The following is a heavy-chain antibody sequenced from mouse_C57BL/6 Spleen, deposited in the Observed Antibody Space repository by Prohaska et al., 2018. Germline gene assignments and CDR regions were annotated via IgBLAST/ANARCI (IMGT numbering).Heavy chain of an antibody. CDR2: IDPSDSYT. CDR1: GYPFTSYW. D-gene: IGHD3-1*01. V-gene: IGHV1-69*01. CDR3: ARSGYKDYAMDY. J-gene: IGHJ4*01. Sequence: QVQLQQPGAELVMPGASVKLSCKASGYPFTSYWMHWVNQRPGQGFEWIGEIDPSDSYTNYNQKFKGKATLRVDKSASTACMQLSSLTSEDSAVYYCARSGYKDYAMDYWGQGTSVTVSS.